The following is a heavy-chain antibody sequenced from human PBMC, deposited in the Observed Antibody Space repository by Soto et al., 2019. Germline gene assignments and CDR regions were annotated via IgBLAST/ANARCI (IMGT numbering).Heavy chain of an antibody. D-gene: IGHD6-6*01. Sequence: QVQLQQWGAGLLKPSETLSLTCAVYGGSFSGYYWSWIRQPPGKGLEWIGEINHSGSTNYNPSLRSRVTRSVDTSKNQCSLELSSVTAADTAVYYCARVMVRQLVRPDYYYYYGMDVWGQGTTVSVSS. V-gene: IGHV4-34*01. CDR3: ARVMVRQLVRPDYYYYYGMDV. CDR1: GGSFSGYY. J-gene: IGHJ6*02. CDR2: INHSGST.